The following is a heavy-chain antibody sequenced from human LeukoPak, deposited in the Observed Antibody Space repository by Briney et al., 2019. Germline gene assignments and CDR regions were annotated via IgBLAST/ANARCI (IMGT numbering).Heavy chain of an antibody. Sequence: PSDTLSLTCTVSGGSISSGDYYWSWIRQPPGKGLEWVGYIYYSWSTYYNPSLKSRVTISVDTSKNQFSLKLSSVTAADTAVYYCASTYYDSSGVRFDYWGQGTLVTVSS. CDR2: IYYSWST. CDR1: GGSISSGDYY. V-gene: IGHV4-30-4*02. D-gene: IGHD3-22*01. J-gene: IGHJ4*02. CDR3: ASTYYDSSGVRFDY.